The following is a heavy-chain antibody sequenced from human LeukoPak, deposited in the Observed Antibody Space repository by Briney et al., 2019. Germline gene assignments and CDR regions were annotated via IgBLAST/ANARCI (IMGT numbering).Heavy chain of an antibody. CDR3: ARVSSGSYSDY. Sequence: ASVKVSCKASGYTFTSYYMHWVRQAPGQGLEWMGIINPSGGSTSYAQKFQGRVTMTRDMSTSTVYMELSSLRCEDTAVYYCARVSSGSYSDYWGQGTLVTVSS. CDR2: INPSGGST. CDR1: GYTFTSYY. J-gene: IGHJ4*02. D-gene: IGHD1-26*01. V-gene: IGHV1-46*01.